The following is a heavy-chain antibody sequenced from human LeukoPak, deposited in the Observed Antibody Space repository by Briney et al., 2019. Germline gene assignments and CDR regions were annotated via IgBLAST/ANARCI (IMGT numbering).Heavy chain of an antibody. CDR2: ISVTGGST. D-gene: IGHD6-19*01. CDR3: ARDLKYSSGWYSYYYMDV. Sequence: GGSLRLSCAASGFTFSTYAMSWVRQAPGKGLEWVSAISVTGGSTYSADSVKGRFTISRDNAKNSLYLQMNSLRAEDTAVYYCARDLKYSSGWYSYYYMDVWGKGTTVTVSS. V-gene: IGHV3-23*01. CDR1: GFTFSTYA. J-gene: IGHJ6*03.